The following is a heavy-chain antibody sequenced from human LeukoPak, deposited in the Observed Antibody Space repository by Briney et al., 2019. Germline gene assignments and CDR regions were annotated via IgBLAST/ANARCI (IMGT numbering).Heavy chain of an antibody. Sequence: GGSLRLSCAASGFTFSSYSMNWVRQAPGKGLEWVSSISSSSSYIYYADSVKGRFTISRGNAKNSLYLQMNSLRAEDTAVYYCARDGDYYDSRVPFDYWGQGTLVTVSS. V-gene: IGHV3-21*01. J-gene: IGHJ4*02. CDR1: GFTFSSYS. CDR3: ARDGDYYDSRVPFDY. CDR2: ISSSSSYI. D-gene: IGHD3-22*01.